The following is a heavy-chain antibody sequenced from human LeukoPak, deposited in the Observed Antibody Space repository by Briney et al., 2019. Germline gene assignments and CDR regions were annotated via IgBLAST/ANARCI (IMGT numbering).Heavy chain of an antibody. D-gene: IGHD4-17*01. Sequence: SETMSLTCTAAYSSTSSYHCSWLRQPPGKGLEWIGFIYYTGGTNYNPSLKSRLTISVDTSNNQFSLKLTSVAAADTAVYYCARGGALGAFYSWGRGTMVTVSS. V-gene: IGHV4-59*01. J-gene: IGHJ3*02. CDR1: YSSTSSYH. CDR3: ARGGALGAFYS. CDR2: IYYTGGT.